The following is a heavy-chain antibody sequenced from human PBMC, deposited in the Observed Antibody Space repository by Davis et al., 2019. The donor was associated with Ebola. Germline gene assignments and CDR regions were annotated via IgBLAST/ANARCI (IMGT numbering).Heavy chain of an antibody. Sequence: ASVQVSCKASGYAFRNYGISWVRPAPGQGLEWMGWISGYNDDINYAHKFQGRVTMTTDTSTSTAYMEVRSLRSDDTAVYYCARAYSVYDHYGMDVWGQGTTVTVSS. CDR1: GYAFRNYG. J-gene: IGHJ6*02. CDR2: ISGYNDDI. D-gene: IGHD5/OR15-5a*01. V-gene: IGHV1-18*01. CDR3: ARAYSVYDHYGMDV.